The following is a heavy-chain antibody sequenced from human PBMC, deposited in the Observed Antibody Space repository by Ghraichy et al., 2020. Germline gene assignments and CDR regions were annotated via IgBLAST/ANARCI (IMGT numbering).Heavy chain of an antibody. Sequence: ASVKVSCKASGYTFINSGITWVRQAPGQGLQWMGWISVSKGNTNYAQNLQGRVTMTADTAATTAYMELRNLRSDDTAVYYCARGINYFDPWGQGTLVTVSS. CDR2: ISVSKGNT. CDR1: GYTFINSG. J-gene: IGHJ5*02. V-gene: IGHV1-18*04. CDR3: ARGINYFDP. D-gene: IGHD2/OR15-2a*01.